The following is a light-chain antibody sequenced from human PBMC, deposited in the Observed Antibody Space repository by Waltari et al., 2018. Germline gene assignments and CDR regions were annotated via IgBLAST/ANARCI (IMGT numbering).Light chain of an antibody. Sequence: NFMLTQPHSVSESPGTTVTISCTRSSGRIASNSVQWYQQRPGSAPTTVIYEDNQRPSGVPDRFSGSIDSSSNSASLTISGLKTEDEADYYCQSYDSSNYWVFGGGTKLTVL. CDR1: SGRIASNS. CDR3: QSYDSSNYWV. V-gene: IGLV6-57*03. J-gene: IGLJ3*02. CDR2: EDN.